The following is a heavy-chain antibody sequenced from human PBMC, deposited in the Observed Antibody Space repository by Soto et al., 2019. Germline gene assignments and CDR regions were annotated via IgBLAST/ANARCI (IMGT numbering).Heavy chain of an antibody. D-gene: IGHD6-19*01. CDR2: ISWISGSI. Sequence: EVQLVESGGGLVQPGRSLRLSCAASGFTFDDYAMHWVRQPPEKGLEWVSGISWISGSIGYADSVKGRFTISRDHAKTSLYLQMNSLRAEDTALYYCAKDNGYSSGWYSWFAPWGKGNLVTVSS. J-gene: IGHJ5*02. V-gene: IGHV3-9*01. CDR1: GFTFDDYA. CDR3: AKDNGYSSGWYSWFAP.